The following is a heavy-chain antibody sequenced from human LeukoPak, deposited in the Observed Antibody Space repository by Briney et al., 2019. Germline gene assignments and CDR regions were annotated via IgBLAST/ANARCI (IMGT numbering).Heavy chain of an antibody. CDR3: ARQKSPYLIVVVPAAMNWFDP. D-gene: IGHD2-2*01. CDR1: GGSISSSSYY. V-gene: IGHV4-39*01. J-gene: IGHJ5*02. CDR2: IYYSGST. Sequence: PSETPSLTCTVSGGSISSSSYYWGWIRQPPGKGLEWIGSIYYSGSTYYNPSLKSRVTISVDTSKNQFSLKLSSVTAADTAVYYCARQKSPYLIVVVPAAMNWFDPWGQGTLVTVSS.